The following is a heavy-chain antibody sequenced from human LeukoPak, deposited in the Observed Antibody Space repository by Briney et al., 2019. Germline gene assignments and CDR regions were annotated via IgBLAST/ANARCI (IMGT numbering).Heavy chain of an antibody. CDR1: GFTVSSNY. D-gene: IGHD3-10*01. CDR3: ATEGRITMVRGIIGY. Sequence: GGSLRLSCAVSGFTVSSNYMSWVRQAPGKGLEWVSVIYSGETTYYADSVRGRFTISRDNSKNTLYLQMNSLTAEDTAVYYCATEGRITMVRGIIGYWGQGTLVTVSS. CDR2: IYSGETT. V-gene: IGHV3-66*01. J-gene: IGHJ4*02.